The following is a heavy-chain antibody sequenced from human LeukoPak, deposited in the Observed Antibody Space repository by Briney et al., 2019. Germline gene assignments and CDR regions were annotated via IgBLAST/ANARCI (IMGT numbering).Heavy chain of an antibody. CDR1: GGTFSSYA. CDR2: IIPIFGTA. V-gene: IGHV1-69*05. CDR3: AREGAYCSSTSCSLDPYYYYMDV. J-gene: IGHJ6*03. D-gene: IGHD2-2*01. Sequence: ASVKVSCKASGGTFSSYAISWVRQAPGQGLEWMGGIIPIFGTANYAQKFQGRVTITTDESTSTAYMELRGLRSDDTAVYYCAREGAYCSSTSCSLDPYYYYMDVWGKGTTVTVSS.